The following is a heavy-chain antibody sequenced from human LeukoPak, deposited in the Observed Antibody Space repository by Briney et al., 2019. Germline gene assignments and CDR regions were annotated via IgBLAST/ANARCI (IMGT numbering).Heavy chain of an antibody. CDR2: ISGSGGST. V-gene: IGHV3-23*01. CDR3: AKLARDPWLFDY. D-gene: IGHD5-24*01. Sequence: GGSLRLSCAASGFTFSSYAMSWVRQAPGKGLEWVSAISGSGGSTYYADSVKGRFTISRDNSKNPLYLQMHSLRAEDTAVYYCAKLARDPWLFDYWGQGTLVTVSS. CDR1: GFTFSSYA. J-gene: IGHJ4*02.